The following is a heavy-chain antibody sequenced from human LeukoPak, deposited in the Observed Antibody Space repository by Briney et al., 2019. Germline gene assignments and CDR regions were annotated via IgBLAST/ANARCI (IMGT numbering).Heavy chain of an antibody. D-gene: IGHD3-16*01. CDR2: ISSSDSAT. CDR1: GFTLSDYY. V-gene: IGHV3-11*01. J-gene: IGHJ2*01. Sequence: PGGSLRLSCAASGFTLSDYYVSWIRQAPGKGLEWVSYISSSDSATYYADSVRGRFTISRDNTRNSLSLQMSSLRAEDTAVYYCAREGDKTYQYFDLWGRGTHVTVSS. CDR3: AREGDKTYQYFDL.